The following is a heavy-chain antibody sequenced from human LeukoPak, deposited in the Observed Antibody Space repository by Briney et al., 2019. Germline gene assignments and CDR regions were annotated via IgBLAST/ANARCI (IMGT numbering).Heavy chain of an antibody. CDR2: IRSKANSYAT. Sequence: PGGSLRLSCAASGFTSSGSAMHWVRQASGKGLEWVGRIRSKANSYATAYAASVKGRFTISRDDSKNTAYLQMNSLKTEDTAVYYCTIDDDSSGYYVIGAFDIWGQGTMVTVSS. CDR1: GFTSSGSA. J-gene: IGHJ3*02. D-gene: IGHD3-22*01. V-gene: IGHV3-73*01. CDR3: TIDDDSSGYYVIGAFDI.